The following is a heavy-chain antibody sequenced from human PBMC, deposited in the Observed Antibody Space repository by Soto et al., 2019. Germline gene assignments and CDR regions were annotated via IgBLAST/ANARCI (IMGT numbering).Heavy chain of an antibody. CDR1: GFSFSSDS. J-gene: IGHJ2*01. CDR3: ARDWLRRDDILTPSWNFNL. D-gene: IGHD3-9*01. V-gene: IGHV3-21*01. Sequence: EVQLVESGGGLVKPGGSLRLSCAASGFSFSSDSMGWVRQAPGKGLEWVSSISSSGSFMNYADSVKGRFTISRDNAKNSLYLQMSSLKDEDTAVYYCARDWLRRDDILTPSWNFNLWGQGTLVTAS. CDR2: ISSSGSFM.